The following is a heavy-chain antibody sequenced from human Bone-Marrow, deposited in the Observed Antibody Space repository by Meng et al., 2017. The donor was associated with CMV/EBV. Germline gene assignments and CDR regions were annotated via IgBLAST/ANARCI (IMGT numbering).Heavy chain of an antibody. V-gene: IGHV4-34*01. CDR3: ARGPQVSWLRSRLAAFDI. D-gene: IGHD5-12*01. J-gene: IGHJ3*02. Sequence: SETLSLTCAVYGASFSSYYWTRIRQPPGKGLEWIGEVNHSGGTNYNPSLKSRVTISVDTSKNQFSLKLSSVTAADTAVYYCARGPQVSWLRSRLAAFDIWGQETMVTVSS. CDR1: GASFSSYY. CDR2: VNHSGGT.